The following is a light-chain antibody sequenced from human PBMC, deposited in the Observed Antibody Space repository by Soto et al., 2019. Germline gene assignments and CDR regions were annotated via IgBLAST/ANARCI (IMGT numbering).Light chain of an antibody. J-gene: IGKJ3*01. CDR2: AAS. V-gene: IGKV1-8*01. CDR3: QQYYSDPPFT. CDR1: QGISSY. Sequence: AIRMTQSPSSFSASTGDRVTITCRASQGISSYLAWYQQKPGRAPQLLIYAASTLQSAVASRFSGSGSGTEFTLTISFLQSEDVESAYCQQYYSDPPFTFGHGTKVEIK.